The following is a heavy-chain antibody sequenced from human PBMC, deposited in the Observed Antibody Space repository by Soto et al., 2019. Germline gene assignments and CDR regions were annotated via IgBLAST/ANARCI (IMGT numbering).Heavy chain of an antibody. Sequence: SETLSLTCTVSGGSISSSSYYWGWIRQPPGKGLEWIGSIYYSGSTYYNPSLKSRVTISVDTSKNQFSLKLSSVTAADTAVYYCARRITIFGVVIPENYYYGMDVWGQGTTVT. CDR1: GGSISSSSYY. D-gene: IGHD3-3*01. V-gene: IGHV4-39*01. CDR2: IYYSGST. J-gene: IGHJ6*02. CDR3: ARRITIFGVVIPENYYYGMDV.